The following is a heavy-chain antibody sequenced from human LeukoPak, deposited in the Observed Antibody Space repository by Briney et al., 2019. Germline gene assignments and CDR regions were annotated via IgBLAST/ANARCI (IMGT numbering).Heavy chain of an antibody. J-gene: IGHJ4*02. Sequence: EAGGSLRLSCAASGFTFSNYGMSWVRQAPGKGLEWVSTISNSGGSTYYADSVKGRFTISRDNSKNTLYLQMNSLRAEDTAVYYCARDLIVEGTAILGYWGQGTLVTVSS. CDR2: ISNSGGST. CDR1: GFTFSNYG. D-gene: IGHD1-26*01. V-gene: IGHV3-23*01. CDR3: ARDLIVEGTAILGY.